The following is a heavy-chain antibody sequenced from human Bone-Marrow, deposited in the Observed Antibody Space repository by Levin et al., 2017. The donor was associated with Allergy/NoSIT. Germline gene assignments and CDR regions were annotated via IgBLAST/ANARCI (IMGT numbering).Heavy chain of an antibody. J-gene: IGHJ3*02. Sequence: ASVKVSCKASGYTFTDYYMNWVRQAPGQGPEWMGWINPNSGGTNYAQKFQGRVTMTRDTSISTAYMELSGLRSDDTAVYYCARDPDYYDRAFDIWGQGTMVTVSS. CDR3: ARDPDYYDRAFDI. CDR2: INPNSGGT. D-gene: IGHD3-22*01. CDR1: GYTFTDYY. V-gene: IGHV1-2*02.